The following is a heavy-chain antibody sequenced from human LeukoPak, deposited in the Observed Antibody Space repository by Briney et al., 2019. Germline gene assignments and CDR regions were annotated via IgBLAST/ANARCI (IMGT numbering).Heavy chain of an antibody. CDR2: IYYSGST. V-gene: IGHV4-39*01. J-gene: IGHJ4*02. CDR3: ARLSYSTIDY. CDR1: GGSISSSSYY. D-gene: IGHD6-13*01. Sequence: KPSETLSLTCTVSGGSISSSSYYWGWIRQPPGKGLEWIGSIYYSGSTYYNPSLKSRVTISVDTSKNQFSLKLSSVTAADTAVYYCARLSYSTIDYWGQGTLVTVSS.